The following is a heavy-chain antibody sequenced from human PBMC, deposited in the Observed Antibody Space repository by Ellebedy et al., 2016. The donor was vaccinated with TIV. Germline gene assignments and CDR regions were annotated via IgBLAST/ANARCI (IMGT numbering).Heavy chain of an antibody. D-gene: IGHD3-10*02. V-gene: IGHV3-48*01. CDR3: VRTDVDRGGPFDA. Sequence: GESLKISXEASGSTLSRYAMNWVRQAPGKGLEWVSYISISSSNIHYAESVKGRFTISRDNAKNSLYLQMNSLTLEDTAVYYCVRTDVDRGGPFDAWGHGTLVSVSS. J-gene: IGHJ5*01. CDR2: ISISSSNI. CDR1: GSTLSRYA.